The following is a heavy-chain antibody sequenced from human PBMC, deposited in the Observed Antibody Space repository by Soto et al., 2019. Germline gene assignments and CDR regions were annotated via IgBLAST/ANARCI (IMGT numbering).Heavy chain of an antibody. CDR1: GFTFSRDC. D-gene: IGHD3-16*01. CDR2: IKADGSGK. J-gene: IGHJ4*02. V-gene: IGHV3-7*03. Sequence: EVQLGESGGGWVQPGGSLRLSCTASGFTFSRDCMSWVRQAPGKELGWVANIKADGSGKDYVDSVKGLFSISSDNARNSLYRQINSLRVEDTDVYYCVSVGRWGGYWGQGDLVTVS. CDR3: VSVGRWGGY.